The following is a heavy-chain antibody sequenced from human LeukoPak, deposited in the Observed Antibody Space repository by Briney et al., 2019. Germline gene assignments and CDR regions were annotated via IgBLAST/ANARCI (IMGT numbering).Heavy chain of an antibody. CDR2: INPSGGST. J-gene: IGHJ4*02. CDR3: AREGCSVDTAMASGIDY. V-gene: IGHV1-46*01. CDR1: GYTFTSYY. D-gene: IGHD5-18*01. Sequence: VASVRVSCEASGYTFTSYYMHWVRQAPGQGIEWRGIINPSGGSTSYAQKFQGRVTMNRDTPISTAYMQLSRLRSDHQAVYYCAREGCSVDTAMASGIDYWGQGTLLTVSS.